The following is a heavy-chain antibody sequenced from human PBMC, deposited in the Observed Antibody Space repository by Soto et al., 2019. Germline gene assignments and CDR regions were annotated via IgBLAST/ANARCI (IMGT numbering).Heavy chain of an antibody. CDR2: MNPNSGNT. Sequence: VKVSCKASGYTFTSYDINWVRQATGQGLEWMGWMNPNSGNTGYAQKFQGRVTMTRNTSISTAYMELSSLRSEDTAVYYCARARMVYATNWFDPWGQGTLVTVPQ. D-gene: IGHD2-8*01. CDR1: GYTFTSYD. V-gene: IGHV1-8*01. J-gene: IGHJ5*02. CDR3: ARARMVYATNWFDP.